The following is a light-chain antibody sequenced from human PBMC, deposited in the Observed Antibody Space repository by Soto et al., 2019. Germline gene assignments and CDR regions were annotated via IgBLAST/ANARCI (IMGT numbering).Light chain of an antibody. V-gene: IGKV1-39*01. CDR2: AAS. Sequence: QVTQCASALSQSVGARVTIACQASQTISSYLTWYQQKPGKAPKLLIYAASSLQSGVPSRFSGSGSGTDSTLTISSLQPEDFATYYCQQSYSCPRTFGQGTQLEI. CDR1: QTISSY. CDR3: QQSYSCPRT. J-gene: IGKJ5*01.